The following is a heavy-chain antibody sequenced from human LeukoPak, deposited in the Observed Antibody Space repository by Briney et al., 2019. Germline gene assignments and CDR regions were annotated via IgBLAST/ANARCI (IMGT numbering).Heavy chain of an antibody. Sequence: SETLSLTCTVSGGSISSYYWSWIRQPPGKGLEWIGYICYSGSTNYNPSLKSRVTISVDTSKNQFSLKLSSVTAADTAVYYCARYVVVTAYFDYWGQGTLVTVSS. D-gene: IGHD2-21*02. J-gene: IGHJ4*02. CDR2: ICYSGST. CDR1: GGSISSYY. CDR3: ARYVVVTAYFDY. V-gene: IGHV4-59*01.